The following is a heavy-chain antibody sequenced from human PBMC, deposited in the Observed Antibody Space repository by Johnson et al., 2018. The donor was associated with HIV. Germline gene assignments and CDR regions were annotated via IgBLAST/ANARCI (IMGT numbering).Heavy chain of an antibody. Sequence: VQLVESGGGLVKPGGSLRLSCAASGFTFNNAWMSWVRQAPGKGLAWVAVISYDGSNKYYADSVKGRFTISRDNSKNTLYLQMNSLRAEDTAVYYCARDNSTFGGVIVPIGAFDIWGHGTMVTVSS. D-gene: IGHD3-16*02. CDR1: GFTFNNAW. J-gene: IGHJ3*02. V-gene: IGHV3-30*03. CDR3: ARDNSTFGGVIVPIGAFDI. CDR2: ISYDGSNK.